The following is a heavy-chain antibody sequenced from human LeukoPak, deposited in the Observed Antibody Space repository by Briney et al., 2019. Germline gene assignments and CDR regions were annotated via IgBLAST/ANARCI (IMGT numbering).Heavy chain of an antibody. CDR3: ATYSSLNRREFQY. V-gene: IGHV3-7*01. Sequence: AGGSLRLSCEASGFTFIRFWMHWVRQAPGKGLQWVANIKTDGSEKYYVDSVKGRFTISRDNAKNSLYLQMNSLRAEDTAVYYCATYSSLNRREFQYWGQGTLLTVSS. CDR1: GFTFIRFW. J-gene: IGHJ1*01. CDR2: IKTDGSEK. D-gene: IGHD3-22*01.